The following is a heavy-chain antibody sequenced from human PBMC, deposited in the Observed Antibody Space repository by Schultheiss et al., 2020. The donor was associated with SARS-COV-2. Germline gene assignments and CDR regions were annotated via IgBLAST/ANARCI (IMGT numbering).Heavy chain of an antibody. V-gene: IGHV1-46*01. J-gene: IGHJ6*02. CDR2: INPSGGST. Sequence: ASVKVSCKASGYTFTNYYIHWLRQAPGQGLEWMGVINPSGGSTSYAQKFQGRITMTRDTSTSTVHMELSSLKSEDTAVYYCARDTIVVVPASIYYYGMDVWGQGTTVTVSS. CDR1: GYTFTNYY. CDR3: ARDTIVVVPASIYYYGMDV. D-gene: IGHD2-2*01.